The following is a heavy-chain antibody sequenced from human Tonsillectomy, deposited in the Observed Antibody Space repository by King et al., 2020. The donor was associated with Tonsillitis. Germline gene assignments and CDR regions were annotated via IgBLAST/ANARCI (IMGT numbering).Heavy chain of an antibody. V-gene: IGHV3-23*04. D-gene: IGHD3-9*01. Sequence: EWQLVQSGGGLVQPGGSLRLSCEGSGFDFTSYTLSWVRHTPRKGLEWVSGISSSGSTTYYADSVRGRFTISRDNSKNTLYLQMNSLRAEDTAVYYCAKLDYDILTGYDSWGQGTLVTVSS. CDR3: AKLDYDILTGYDS. J-gene: IGHJ4*02. CDR1: GFDFTSYT. CDR2: ISSSGSTT.